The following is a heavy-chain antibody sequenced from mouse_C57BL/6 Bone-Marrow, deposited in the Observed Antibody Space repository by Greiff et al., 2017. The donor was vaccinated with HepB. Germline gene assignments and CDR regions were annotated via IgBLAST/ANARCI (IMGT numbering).Heavy chain of an antibody. CDR1: GFSLTSYG. J-gene: IGHJ4*01. CDR3: ARKAPYGSSLYAMDY. D-gene: IGHD1-1*01. Sequence: VMLVESGPGLVQPSQSLSITCTVSGFSLTSYGVHWVRQSPGKGLEWLGVIWSGGSTDYNAAFISRLSISKDNSKSQVFFKMNSLQADDTAIYYCARKAPYGSSLYAMDYWGQGTSVTVSS. V-gene: IGHV2-2*01. CDR2: IWSGGST.